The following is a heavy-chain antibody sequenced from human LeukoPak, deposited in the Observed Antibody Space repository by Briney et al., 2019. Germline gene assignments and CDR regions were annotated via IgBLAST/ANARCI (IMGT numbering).Heavy chain of an antibody. CDR2: ISFDGSKK. CDR3: ARDMSPGSHHHYYGMDV. Sequence: GGSLRLSCAASGFTFSNYAIHWVRQAPGKGLEWVAVISFDGSKKYYADSVKGRFTISRDNYKKTLYLQMNSLRTEDTAVYYCARDMSPGSHHHYYGMDVWGQGTTVTVSS. J-gene: IGHJ6*02. V-gene: IGHV3-30-3*01. D-gene: IGHD3-16*02. CDR1: GFTFSNYA.